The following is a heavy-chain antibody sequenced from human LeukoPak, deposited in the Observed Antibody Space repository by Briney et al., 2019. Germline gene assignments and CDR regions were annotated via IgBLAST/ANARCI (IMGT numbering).Heavy chain of an antibody. D-gene: IGHD3-22*01. J-gene: IGHJ4*02. CDR3: AKDRRPLRITMIVVDHFDY. V-gene: IGHV3-30*18. Sequence: GGSLRLSCAASGFTFSSYGMHWVRQAPGKGLEWVTAISDDGSNKYYADSVKGRFTISRDNSKNTLYLQMNSLRDEDTAVYYCAKDRRPLRITMIVVDHFDYWGQGTLVTVSS. CDR1: GFTFSSYG. CDR2: ISDDGSNK.